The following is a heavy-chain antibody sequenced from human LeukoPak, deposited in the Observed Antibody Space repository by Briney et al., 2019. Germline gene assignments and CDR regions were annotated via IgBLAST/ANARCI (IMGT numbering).Heavy chain of an antibody. D-gene: IGHD3-3*01. CDR2: IYYSGST. J-gene: IGHJ5*02. CDR1: GGSISSSSYY. CDR3: ARDNTIFVPSHYWFDP. Sequence: SETLSLTCTVSGGSISSSSYYWGWIRQPPGKGLEWIGSIYYSGSTYYNPSLKSRVTMSVDTSKNQFSLKLSSVTAADTAVYYCARDNTIFVPSHYWFDPWGQGTLVTVSS. V-gene: IGHV4-39*07.